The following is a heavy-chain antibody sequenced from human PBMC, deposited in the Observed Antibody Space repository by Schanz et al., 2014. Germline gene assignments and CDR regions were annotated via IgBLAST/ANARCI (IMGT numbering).Heavy chain of an antibody. D-gene: IGHD4-4*01. CDR2: IYYTGTT. V-gene: IGHV4-39*01. Sequence: QLQLQESGPGLVKPSETLSLTCTVSGASISGSSDYWGWIRQSPGKGLEWIGNIYYTGTTYYNPSLKGGFSISVDTSKNQVPLKRTSVTAADTAVFYCARRDNYLSAFDIWGQGTMVTVSS. J-gene: IGHJ3*02. CDR3: ARRDNYLSAFDI. CDR1: GASISGSSDY.